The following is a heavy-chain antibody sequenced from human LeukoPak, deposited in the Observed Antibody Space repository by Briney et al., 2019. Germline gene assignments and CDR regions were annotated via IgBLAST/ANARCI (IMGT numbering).Heavy chain of an antibody. D-gene: IGHD2/OR15-2a*01. CDR2: IKQDGSEK. J-gene: IGHJ3*02. Sequence: TGGSLRLSCAASGFTFSTYWMNWVRQAPGKGLEWVANIKQDGSEKYYVDSVKGRFTISRDNAKNSLYLQMNSPRAEDTAVYYCARWFVTKAFDIWGQGTMVTVSS. CDR3: ARWFVTKAFDI. V-gene: IGHV3-7*03. CDR1: GFTFSTYW.